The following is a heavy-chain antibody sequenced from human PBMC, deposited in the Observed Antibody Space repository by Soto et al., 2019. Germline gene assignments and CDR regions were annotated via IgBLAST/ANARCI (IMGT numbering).Heavy chain of an antibody. Sequence: VKVYCKAAGYSITSYYMRWVRLAPGQGLEWMGIINPSGGITNYAQKLQGRVTMTTDTSTSTAYMELRSLRSDDTAVYYCAREGQYCSGGSCYGNWFDPWGQGTLVTVSS. J-gene: IGHJ5*02. CDR3: AREGQYCSGGSCYGNWFDP. D-gene: IGHD2-15*01. CDR2: INPSGGIT. CDR1: GYSITSYY. V-gene: IGHV1-46*01.